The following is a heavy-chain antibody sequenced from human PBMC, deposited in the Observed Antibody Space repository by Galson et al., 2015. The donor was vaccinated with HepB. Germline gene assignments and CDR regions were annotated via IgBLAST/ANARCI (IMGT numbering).Heavy chain of an antibody. CDR2: IIPFYSKR. CDR3: AREEVLESGARQTGARRPEYFQQ. Sequence: SVKVSCKASGGTPGNYAISWVRQAPGQGLEWIGVIIPFYSKRNYAQNLQGRVTITADESTSTGYMELRSLRSEDTAVYYCAREEVLESGARQTGARRPEYFQQWGQGTLVIVSS. CDR1: GGTPGNYA. D-gene: IGHD3-3*02. J-gene: IGHJ1*01. V-gene: IGHV1-69*13.